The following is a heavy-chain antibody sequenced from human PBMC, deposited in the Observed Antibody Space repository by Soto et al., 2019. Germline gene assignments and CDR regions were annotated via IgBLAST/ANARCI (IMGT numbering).Heavy chain of an antibody. J-gene: IGHJ6*02. Sequence: VGSLRLSCAASGFTFSSYGMHWVRQAPGKGLEWVAVISYDGSNKYYADSVKGRFTISRDNSKNTLYLQMNSLRAEDTAVYYCAKSFVEMATILAYYYYGMDVWGQGTTVTVSS. V-gene: IGHV3-30*18. D-gene: IGHD5-12*01. CDR1: GFTFSSYG. CDR3: AKSFVEMATILAYYYYGMDV. CDR2: ISYDGSNK.